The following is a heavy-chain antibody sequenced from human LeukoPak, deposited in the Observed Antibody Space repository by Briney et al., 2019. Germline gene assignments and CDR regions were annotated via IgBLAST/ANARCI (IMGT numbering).Heavy chain of an antibody. V-gene: IGHV4-38-2*02. CDR2: IYHSGST. J-gene: IGHJ5*02. D-gene: IGHD3-3*01. Sequence: SETLSLTCAVSGYSISSGYYWGRIRQPPGKGLEWIGSIYHSGSTYYNPSLRSRVTISVDTSKNQFSLKLSSVTAADTAVYYCARDLRFLEWSLSSFDPWGQGTLVTVSS. CDR1: GYSISSGYY. CDR3: ARDLRFLEWSLSSFDP.